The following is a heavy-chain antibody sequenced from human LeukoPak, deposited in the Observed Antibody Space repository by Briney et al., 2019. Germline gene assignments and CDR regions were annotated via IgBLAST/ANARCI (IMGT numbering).Heavy chain of an antibody. V-gene: IGHV4-61*02. J-gene: IGHJ5*02. CDR2: IYTSGST. Sequence: PSQTLSLTCTVSGGSISSGSYYWSWIRQPAGKGLEWIGRIYTSGSTNYNPSLKSRVTISVDTSKNQFSLKLSSVTAADTAVYYCARGETAGIWFDPWGQGTLVTVSS. D-gene: IGHD1-1*01. CDR3: ARGETAGIWFDP. CDR1: GGSISSGSYY.